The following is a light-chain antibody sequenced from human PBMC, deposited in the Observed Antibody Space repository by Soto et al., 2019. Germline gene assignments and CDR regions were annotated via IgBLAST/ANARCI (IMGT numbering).Light chain of an antibody. CDR1: QSVSSSY. V-gene: IGKV3-15*01. CDR2: GAS. Sequence: EIVLTQSPGTLSLSPGERATLSCRASQSVSSSYLAWYQQKPGQAPRLLIYGASTRVIDFPARFSGSGSGTEFTLTIDSLQSEDSAIYYCQQYNNWPPITFCPGTKVDIK. J-gene: IGKJ3*01. CDR3: QQYNNWPPIT.